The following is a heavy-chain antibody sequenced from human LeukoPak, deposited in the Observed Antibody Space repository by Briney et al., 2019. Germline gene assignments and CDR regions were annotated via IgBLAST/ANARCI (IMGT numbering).Heavy chain of an antibody. CDR2: ITMNSKDI. J-gene: IGHJ4*02. CDR1: GFTFNVYS. Sequence: GGSLRLSCAASGFTFNVYSMSWVRQAPGKGLEWVSYITMNSKDIYYADSVKGRFTISRDNAKNSHYLQMNNLRAEDTAVYYCAKTLLDSSGYYYAGSDYWGQGILVTVST. CDR3: AKTLLDSSGYYYAGSDY. D-gene: IGHD3-22*01. V-gene: IGHV3-48*01.